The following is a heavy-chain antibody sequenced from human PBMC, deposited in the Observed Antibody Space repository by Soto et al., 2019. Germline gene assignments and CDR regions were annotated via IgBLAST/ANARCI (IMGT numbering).Heavy chain of an antibody. D-gene: IGHD3-10*01. V-gene: IGHV3-33*01. J-gene: IGHJ5*02. CDR3: ARSMGLNWFDP. CDR2: IWYDGVIK. CDR1: GFTFSSYG. Sequence: QVQLVESGGGVVQPGRSLRLSCAASGFTFSSYGMHWVRQAPGKGLEWVAVIWYDGVIKHYADSVKGRFTISRDNSKNTLYLQMNSLGPEYTAVYYCARSMGLNWFDPWGQGTLVTVS.